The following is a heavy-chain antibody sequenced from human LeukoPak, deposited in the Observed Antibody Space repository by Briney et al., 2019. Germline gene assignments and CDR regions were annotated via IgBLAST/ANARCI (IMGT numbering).Heavy chain of an antibody. Sequence: SETLSLTCTVSGGSISSYYWSWIRQPPGKGLEWIGYIYYSGSTNYNPSLKSRVTISVDTSKNQFSLKLSSVTAADTAVYYCAASVWGSYRSFDYWGQGTLVTVSS. CDR1: GGSISSYY. V-gene: IGHV4-59*01. D-gene: IGHD3-16*02. CDR3: AASVWGSYRSFDY. J-gene: IGHJ4*02. CDR2: IYYSGST.